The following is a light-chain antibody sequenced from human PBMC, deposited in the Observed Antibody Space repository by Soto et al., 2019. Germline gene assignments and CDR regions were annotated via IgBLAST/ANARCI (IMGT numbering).Light chain of an antibody. V-gene: IGLV2-14*01. CDR2: DVS. CDR3: SSYTSSSTLYV. CDR1: SSDVGGYNY. J-gene: IGLJ1*01. Sequence: QSALTQPASVSGSPGQSITISCTGTSSDVGGYNYVSLYQQHPGKAPKLMIYDVSNRPSGVSNRFSGSKSGNTASLTISGLQDEDEAEYYCSSYTSSSTLYVFGTGTKLTVL.